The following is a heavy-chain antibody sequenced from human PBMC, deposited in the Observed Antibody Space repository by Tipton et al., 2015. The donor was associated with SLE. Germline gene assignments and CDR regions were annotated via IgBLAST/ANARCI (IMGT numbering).Heavy chain of an antibody. CDR3: ARDGQLVGANFDY. V-gene: IGHV4-34*01. J-gene: IGHJ4*02. CDR1: GGSFSGYY. CDR2: INHSGTT. Sequence: LRLSCAVYGGSFSGYYWSWIRQPPGKGLEWIGEINHSGTTNYNPSLKSRLTISVDTSKNRFSLKLSSVTAADTAVYYCARDGQLVGANFDYWGQGTLVTVSS. D-gene: IGHD6-6*01.